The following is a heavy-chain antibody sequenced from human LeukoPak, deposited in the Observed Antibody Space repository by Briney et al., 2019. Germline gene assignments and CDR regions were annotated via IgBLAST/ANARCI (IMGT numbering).Heavy chain of an antibody. CDR2: IYYSGRT. CDR1: GGSIRSSSSY. V-gene: IGHV4-39*01. J-gene: IGHJ4*02. CDR3: ARQSRYYDILTGYSSPPYYFDY. Sequence: SETLSLTCTVSGGSIRSSSSYWGWVRQPPGKGMEWVGSIYYSGRTYSIPSLKTLVTISVDPSKNQFSLKLNSVTAPDTALYYCARQSRYYDILTGYSSPPYYFDYWGQGTLVTVSS. D-gene: IGHD3-9*01.